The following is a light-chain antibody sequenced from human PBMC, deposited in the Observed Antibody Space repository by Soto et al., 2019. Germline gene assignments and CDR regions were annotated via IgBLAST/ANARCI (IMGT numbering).Light chain of an antibody. CDR2: KAS. Sequence: DIQMTQSPCTLSASVGDRVTITCRASQSISSWLAWYQQKAGKAPKLLIYKASALESGVPSRFSGSGSGTEFTLTISSLEPEDFATYYCKHYNTYPWTFGQGTKVDIK. J-gene: IGKJ1*01. V-gene: IGKV1-5*03. CDR3: KHYNTYPWT. CDR1: QSISSW.